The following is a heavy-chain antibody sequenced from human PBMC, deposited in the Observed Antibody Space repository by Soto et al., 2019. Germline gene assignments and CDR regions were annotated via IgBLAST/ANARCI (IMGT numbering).Heavy chain of an antibody. CDR2: ISWNRGII. V-gene: IGHV3-9*01. CDR1: GFTFDDYA. CDR3: PRAIGPSFYSYCDY. Sequence: EVQLVESGGGLVQPGRSLRLSCVASGFTFDDYAFHWVRQAPGKGLEWVSGISWNRGIIGYADSVQGRFTISRDNAKNSLYLQMNTLKGEDTAFYYCPRAIGPSFYSYCDYFGQGTLVTVSS. D-gene: IGHD2-21*01. J-gene: IGHJ4*02.